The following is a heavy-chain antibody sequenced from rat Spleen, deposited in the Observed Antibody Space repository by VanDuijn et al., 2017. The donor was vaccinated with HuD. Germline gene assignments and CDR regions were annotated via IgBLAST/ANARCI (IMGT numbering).Heavy chain of an antibody. J-gene: IGHJ1*01. Sequence: EVQLVESGGGLVQPGRSLKLSCTASGLSFSNYDMAWVRQAPTKGLEWVASISYDGSATYYRDSVKGRFTLSRDNAKSTLFLQMGSLRSEDTATYYCATVERTYWYFDFWGPGTMVTVSS. V-gene: IGHV5-20*01. CDR1: GLSFSNYD. CDR2: ISYDGSAT. CDR3: ATVERTYWYFDF.